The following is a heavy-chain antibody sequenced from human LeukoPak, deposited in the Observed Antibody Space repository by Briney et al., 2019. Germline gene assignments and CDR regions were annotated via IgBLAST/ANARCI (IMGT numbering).Heavy chain of an antibody. CDR1: GFTVSSNY. Sequence: GGSLRLSCAASGFTVSSNYMSWVRQAPGKGLEWVSVIYSGGSTYYADSVKGRFTISRDNSKNTLYLQMNSLRAEDTAVYYCARSPYDSSGYYLLWGQGTMVTVSS. D-gene: IGHD3-22*01. CDR3: ARSPYDSSGYYLL. J-gene: IGHJ3*01. CDR2: IYSGGST. V-gene: IGHV3-53*01.